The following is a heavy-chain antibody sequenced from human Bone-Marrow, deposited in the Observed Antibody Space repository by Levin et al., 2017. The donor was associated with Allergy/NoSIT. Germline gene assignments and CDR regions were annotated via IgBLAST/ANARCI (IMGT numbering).Heavy chain of an antibody. V-gene: IGHV1-24*01. J-gene: IGHJ4*02. D-gene: IGHD2-2*01. CDR3: ATAKGTSWHVFDY. CDR2: FDPEDGET. Sequence: ASVKVSCKVSASSLTELSMHWVRQAPGKGLEWLGSFDPEDGETIYAQKFEDRVTMTGDTSIVTAYMELSSLTSDDTAVYFCATAKGTSWHVFDYWGQGTLVTVSS. CDR1: ASSLTELS.